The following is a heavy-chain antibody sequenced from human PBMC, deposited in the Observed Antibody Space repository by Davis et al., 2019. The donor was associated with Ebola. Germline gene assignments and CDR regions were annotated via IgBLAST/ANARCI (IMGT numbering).Heavy chain of an antibody. D-gene: IGHD6-13*01. CDR1: GFTVSSNY. CDR3: AREHPYSSYGMDV. CDR2: IYSGGST. Sequence: GGSLRLSCAASGFTVSSNYMSWVRQAPGKGLEWVSVIYSGGSTYYADSVKGRFTISRDNSKNTLYLQMNSLRAEDTAVYYCAREHPYSSYGMDVWGEGTTVTVSS. J-gene: IGHJ6*04. V-gene: IGHV3-53*01.